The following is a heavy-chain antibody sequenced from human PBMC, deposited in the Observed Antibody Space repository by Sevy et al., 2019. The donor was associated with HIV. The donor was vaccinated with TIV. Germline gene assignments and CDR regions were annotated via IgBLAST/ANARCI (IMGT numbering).Heavy chain of an antibody. CDR1: GFTFSSYS. D-gene: IGHD2-2*01. Sequence: GGSLRLSCAASGFTFSSYSMNWVRQAPGKGLEWVSSISSSSSYIYYADSVKGRFTISRDNAKNSLYLQMNSLRAEDTAVYYCARGYCSGTSCYLDYYYYGMDVWGQGTTVTVSS. J-gene: IGHJ6*02. V-gene: IGHV3-21*01. CDR2: ISSSSSYI. CDR3: ARGYCSGTSCYLDYYYYGMDV.